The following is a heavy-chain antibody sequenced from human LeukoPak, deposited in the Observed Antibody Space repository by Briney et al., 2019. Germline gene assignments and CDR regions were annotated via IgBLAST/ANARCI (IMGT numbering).Heavy chain of an antibody. Sequence: PGGSLRLSCAASGFTFSSYTMNWVGQAPGKGLEWVSSITSSSSYIYYADSVMGRFTISRDNANNSLYLQMNSLRAEDTAVYYCARHVVAVGFDYWGQGTLVTVSS. V-gene: IGHV3-21*01. CDR3: ARHVVAVGFDY. D-gene: IGHD3-22*01. CDR2: ITSSSSYI. CDR1: GFTFSSYT. J-gene: IGHJ4*02.